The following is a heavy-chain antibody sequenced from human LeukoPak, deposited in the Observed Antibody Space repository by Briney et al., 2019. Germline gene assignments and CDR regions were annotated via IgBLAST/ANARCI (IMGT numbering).Heavy chain of an antibody. Sequence: PGGSLRLSCAASGFTFSSYGLNWVRQAPGKGLEWVSVISGSGGSTYYADSVKGRFTISRDNSKNTLYLQMNSLRAEDTAVYYCARRAGAYSHPYDYWGQGTLVTVSS. CDR3: ARRAGAYSHPYDY. CDR1: GFTFSSYG. J-gene: IGHJ4*02. D-gene: IGHD4/OR15-4a*01. V-gene: IGHV3-23*01. CDR2: ISGSGGST.